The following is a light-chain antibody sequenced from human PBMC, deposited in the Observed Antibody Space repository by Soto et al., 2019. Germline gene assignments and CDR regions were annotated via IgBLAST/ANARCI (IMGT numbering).Light chain of an antibody. J-gene: IGLJ2*01. CDR1: SSDVGSYNL. Sequence: QSALTQPASVSGSPGQSITISCTGTSSDVGSYNLISWYQQHPGKAPKVIIYEVIKRPSGVSNRFSGSKSGNTASLTISGLQAEDEADYYCCSYAGSTTLVFGGGTKLTVL. CDR3: CSYAGSTTLV. V-gene: IGLV2-23*02. CDR2: EVI.